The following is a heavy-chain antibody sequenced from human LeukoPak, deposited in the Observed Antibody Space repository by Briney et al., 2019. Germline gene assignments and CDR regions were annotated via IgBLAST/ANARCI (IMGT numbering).Heavy chain of an antibody. V-gene: IGHV3-30*02. CDR2: IRDDGSNK. J-gene: IGHJ6*03. D-gene: IGHD5/OR15-5a*01. Sequence: GGSLRLSCAASGFTFNNYGMHWVRQAPGKGLEWVALIRDDGSNKYYADSVKGRFTISRDNSKNTLYLQINSLRAEDTAVYYCAKDTVKVSTSRRVHHYMDVWGKGTTVTISS. CDR3: AKDTVKVSTSRRVHHYMDV. CDR1: GFTFNNYG.